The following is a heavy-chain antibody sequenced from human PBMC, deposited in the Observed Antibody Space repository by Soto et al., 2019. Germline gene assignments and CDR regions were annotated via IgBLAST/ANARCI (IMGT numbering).Heavy chain of an antibody. CDR3: ASANGYNWNSRRGYYFDY. J-gene: IGHJ4*02. V-gene: IGHV3-33*01. CDR2: IWYDGSNK. Sequence: QVQLVESGGGVVQPGRSLRLSCAASGFTFSSYGMHWVRQAPGKGLELVAVIWYDGSNKYYADFVKGRFTISRDNSKNTLYPQMNSLRAEDTAVYYCASANGYNWNSRRGYYFDYRGQGTLVTVSS. D-gene: IGHD1-1*01. CDR1: GFTFSSYG.